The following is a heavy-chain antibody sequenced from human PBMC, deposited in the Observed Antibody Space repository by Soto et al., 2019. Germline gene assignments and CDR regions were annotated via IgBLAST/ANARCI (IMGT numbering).Heavy chain of an antibody. CDR3: ARELSTIFGVVILNWFDP. J-gene: IGHJ5*02. D-gene: IGHD3-3*01. V-gene: IGHV3-30-3*01. CDR2: ISYDGSNK. CDR1: GFTFSSYA. Sequence: ESGGGVVQPGRSLRLSCAASGFTFSSYAMHWVRQAPGKGLEWVAVISYDGSNKYYADSVKGRFTISRDNSKNTLYLQMNSLRAEDTAVYYCARELSTIFGVVILNWFDPWGQGTLVTVSS.